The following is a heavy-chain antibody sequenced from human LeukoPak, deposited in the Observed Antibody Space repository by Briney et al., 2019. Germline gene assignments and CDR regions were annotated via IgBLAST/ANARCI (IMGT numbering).Heavy chain of an antibody. CDR3: ARRYCSGGTCYVDY. V-gene: IGHV4-59*08. CDR1: GGSIISYY. D-gene: IGHD2-15*01. Sequence: SETLSLTCTVSGGSIISYYWSWIRQPPGKGLECIGCIYYSGSTNYNPSLKSRVTISVDTSKNQFSLKLSSVTAADTAVYYCARRYCSGGTCYVDYWGQGTLVTVSS. CDR2: IYYSGST. J-gene: IGHJ4*02.